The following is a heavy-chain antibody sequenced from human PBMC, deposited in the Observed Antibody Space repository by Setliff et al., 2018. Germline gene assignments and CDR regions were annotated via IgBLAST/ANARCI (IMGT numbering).Heavy chain of an antibody. J-gene: IGHJ6*03. D-gene: IGHD6-19*01. V-gene: IGHV4-59*02. CDR1: GVSVSRHY. CDR2: MYYSGST. Sequence: SETLSLTCIVSGVSVSRHYWSWIRQPPGKGLEWIGYMYYSGSTNYNPSFKSRVTISVDTSKNQFSLKLSSVTAADTAVYYCARAPPSSGWTPRGYYYYYMDVWGKGTTVTVSS. CDR3: ARAPPSSGWTPRGYYYYYMDV.